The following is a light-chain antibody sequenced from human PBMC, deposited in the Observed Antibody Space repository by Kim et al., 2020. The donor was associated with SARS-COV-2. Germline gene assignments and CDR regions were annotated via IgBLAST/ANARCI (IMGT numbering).Light chain of an antibody. CDR2: DVS. V-gene: IGLV2-14*03. CDR1: SSDVGGYNY. CDR3: SSYTSSSTQV. Sequence: QSITISCTRTSSDVGGYNYVSWYQQHPGKAPKLMIYDVSNRPSGVSNRFSGSKSGNTASLTISGLQAEDEADYYCSSYTSSSTQVFGTGTKVTVL. J-gene: IGLJ1*01.